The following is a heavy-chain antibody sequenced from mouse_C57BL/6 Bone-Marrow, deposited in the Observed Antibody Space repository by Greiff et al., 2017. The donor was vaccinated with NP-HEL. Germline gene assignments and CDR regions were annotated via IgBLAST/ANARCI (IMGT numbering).Heavy chain of an antibody. D-gene: IGHD1-1*01. V-gene: IGHV1-18*01. J-gene: IGHJ1*03. CDR1: GYTFTDYN. CDR2: INPNNGGT. Sequence: VQLQQSGPELVKPGASVKIPCKASGYTFTDYNMDWVKQSHGKSLEWIGDINPNNGGTIYNQKFKGKATLTVDKSSSTAYMELRSLTSEDTAVYYCARWPYYYGSSWDFEVWGTGTTVTASS. CDR3: ARWPYYYGSSWDFEV.